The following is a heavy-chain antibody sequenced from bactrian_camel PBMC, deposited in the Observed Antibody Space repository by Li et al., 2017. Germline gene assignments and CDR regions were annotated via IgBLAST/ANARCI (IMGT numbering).Heavy chain of an antibody. Sequence: HVQLVESGGGSVQDGGSLRLSCVASTYRRSFMAWFRQAPGKDREGVATIDLDGSTTYADSANGRFTISKDTAKNTLYLEMNSLKPEDTAMYQCAADPNKPYWYQAACGFSVWGQGTQVTVS. CDR2: IDLDGST. D-gene: IGHD6*01. V-gene: IGHV3S53*01. J-gene: IGHJ4*01. CDR1: TYRRSF. CDR3: AADPNKPYWYQAACGFSV.